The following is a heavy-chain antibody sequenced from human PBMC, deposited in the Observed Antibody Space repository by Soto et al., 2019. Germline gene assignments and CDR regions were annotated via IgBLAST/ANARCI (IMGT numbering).Heavy chain of an antibody. CDR1: GFSFSSYS. Sequence: GGSLRLSCAASGFSFSSYSMNWVRQAPGKGLEWVSYISSSSSTIYYADSVKGRFTISRDNAKNSLYLQMNSLRAEDTAVYYCARDSGYSYGPLDYWGQGTLVTVS. J-gene: IGHJ4*02. CDR3: ARDSGYSYGPLDY. D-gene: IGHD5-18*01. V-gene: IGHV3-48*01. CDR2: ISSSSSTI.